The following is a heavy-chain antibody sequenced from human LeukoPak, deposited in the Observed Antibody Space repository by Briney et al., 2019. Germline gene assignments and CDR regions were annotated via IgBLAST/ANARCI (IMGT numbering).Heavy chain of an antibody. CDR3: ARGHYNCYIVGAKRPLDAFDI. Sequence: SETLSLTCAVYGGSFSGYYWSWIRQPPGKGLEWIGAINHSGSANYNPSLKSRVTISVDTSKNQFSLKLSSVTAADTAVYYCARGHYNCYIVGAKRPLDAFDIWGQGTMVTVSS. CDR1: GGSFSGYY. J-gene: IGHJ3*02. D-gene: IGHD1-26*01. V-gene: IGHV4-34*01. CDR2: INHSGSA.